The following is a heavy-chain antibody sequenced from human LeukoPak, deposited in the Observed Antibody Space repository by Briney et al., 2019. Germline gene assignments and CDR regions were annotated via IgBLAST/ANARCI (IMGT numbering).Heavy chain of an antibody. J-gene: IGHJ4*02. Sequence: ASVKVSCKASGYTFTGYYMHWVRQAPGQGLEWMGRINPNTGGTNYVQKLRGRVTVTRDTSISTAYMELSSLRSDDTAVYYCARERDGDYARGLDYWGQGTLVTVSS. CDR2: INPNTGGT. V-gene: IGHV1-2*06. CDR3: ARERDGDYARGLDY. CDR1: GYTFTGYY. D-gene: IGHD4-17*01.